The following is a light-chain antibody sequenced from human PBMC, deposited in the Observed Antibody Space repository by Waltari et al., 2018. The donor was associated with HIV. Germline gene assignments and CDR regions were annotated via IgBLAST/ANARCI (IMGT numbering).Light chain of an antibody. J-gene: IGLJ3*02. CDR1: ALPKQY. Sequence: SYELTQPPSVSVSPGQTARITCSGDALPKQYAYWYQQKPGQAPVLVIYKDSERPSGIPERFSGSSSGTTVMLTISGVQAEDEADYYCQSAASSATYRVFGGGTKLTVL. CDR3: QSAASSATYRV. CDR2: KDS. V-gene: IGLV3-25*03.